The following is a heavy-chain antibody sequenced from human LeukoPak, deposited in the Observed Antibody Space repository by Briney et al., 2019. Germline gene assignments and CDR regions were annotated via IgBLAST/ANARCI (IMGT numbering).Heavy chain of an antibody. D-gene: IGHD3-10*01. CDR1: GASISSDF. CDR2: ISYSGSS. Sequence: SETLSLTCTVSGASISSDFWSWIRQPPGKGPEWIGYISYSGSSNYKPSLNSRVTMSVDTSKNQFSLKLSSVTAADTAVYYCARSYGAGTYYNNWFDPWGQGTLVTVSS. J-gene: IGHJ5*02. CDR3: ARSYGAGTYYNNWFDP. V-gene: IGHV4-59*01.